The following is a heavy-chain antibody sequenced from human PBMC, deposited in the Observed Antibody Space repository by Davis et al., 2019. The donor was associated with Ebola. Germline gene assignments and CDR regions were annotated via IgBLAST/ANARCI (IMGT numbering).Heavy chain of an antibody. J-gene: IGHJ5*02. Sequence: HSQTLSLTCAISGDSVSSGGWNWIRQSPSRGLEWLGRTYYTSKWHNDYGESVKSRITINPDTSTNQLSLQLNSVTPEDTAVYYCVRGWLRGWFDPWGQGTLVTVSS. CDR3: VRGWLRGWFDP. V-gene: IGHV6-1*01. CDR1: GDSVSSGG. D-gene: IGHD5-12*01. CDR2: TYYTSKWHN.